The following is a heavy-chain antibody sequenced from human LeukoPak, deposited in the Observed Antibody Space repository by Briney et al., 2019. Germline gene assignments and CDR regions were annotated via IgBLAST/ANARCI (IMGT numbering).Heavy chain of an antibody. Sequence: GGSLRLSCAASGFTFSTCGMHWVRQAPGKGLEWVAFIQYDGTNKYYVDSVKGRFTISRDNSKNTLYLQMNSLRADDTAVYYCAKSTPREYCSSTSCYNRYFRHWGQGTLVTVSS. CDR3: AKSTPREYCSSTSCYNRYFRH. CDR2: IQYDGTNK. V-gene: IGHV3-30*02. J-gene: IGHJ1*01. CDR1: GFTFSTCG. D-gene: IGHD2-2*02.